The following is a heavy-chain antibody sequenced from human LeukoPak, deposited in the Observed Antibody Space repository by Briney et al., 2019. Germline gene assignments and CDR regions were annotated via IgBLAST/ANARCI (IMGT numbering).Heavy chain of an antibody. D-gene: IGHD4-17*01. CDR3: TTDLEFFDYGDPKIPYSFDY. CDR1: GFTFSSYW. V-gene: IGHV3-15*01. J-gene: IGHJ4*02. CDR2: IKSKTDGGAT. Sequence: PGGSLRLSCAASGFTFSSYWMHWVRQAPGKGLEWVGRIKSKTDGGATDYAAPVKGRFTISRDDSKNTLYLQMNSLKTEDTAVYYCTTDLEFFDYGDPKIPYSFDYWGQGTLVTVSS.